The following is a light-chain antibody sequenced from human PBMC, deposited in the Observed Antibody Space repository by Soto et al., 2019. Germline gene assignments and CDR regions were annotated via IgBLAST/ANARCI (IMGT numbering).Light chain of an antibody. J-gene: IGKJ4*01. CDR1: QSVSSSY. CDR2: GAS. V-gene: IGKV3-20*01. CDR3: QQYSSSPLT. Sequence: EIVVTPSPGTLSLSPGEGATLSCRASQSVSSSYLARYQQKPGQAPRLLIYGASNRATGIPDRFSGSGSGTDFTLTISRLEPEDFAVYYCQQYSSSPLTFGGGTKVDIK.